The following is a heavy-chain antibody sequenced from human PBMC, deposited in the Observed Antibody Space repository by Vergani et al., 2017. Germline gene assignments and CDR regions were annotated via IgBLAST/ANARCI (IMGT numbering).Heavy chain of an antibody. D-gene: IGHD6-13*01. V-gene: IGHV3-23*04. Sequence: VQLVESGGGVVQPGRSLRLSCAASGFTFSSYAMSWVRQAPGKGLEWVSAISGSGGSTYYADSVKGRFTISIDNSKNTLYLQMNSLRAEDTAVYYCSRGQYSSSWYGYWGQGTLVTVSS. CDR1: GFTFSSYA. J-gene: IGHJ4*02. CDR3: SRGQYSSSWYGY. CDR2: ISGSGGST.